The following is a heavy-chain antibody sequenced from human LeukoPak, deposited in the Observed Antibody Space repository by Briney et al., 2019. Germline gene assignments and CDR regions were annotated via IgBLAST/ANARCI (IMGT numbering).Heavy chain of an antibody. CDR1: GFTFNTYA. Sequence: GGSLRLSCAASGFTFNTYAMSWVRQAPGKGLEWVSAISDSGSSAYYADSVKGRFTISRDNAKNSLYLQMNSLRAEDTAVYYCARDWDDAFDIWGQGTMVTVSS. D-gene: IGHD1-26*01. CDR2: ISDSGSSA. CDR3: ARDWDDAFDI. J-gene: IGHJ3*02. V-gene: IGHV3-23*01.